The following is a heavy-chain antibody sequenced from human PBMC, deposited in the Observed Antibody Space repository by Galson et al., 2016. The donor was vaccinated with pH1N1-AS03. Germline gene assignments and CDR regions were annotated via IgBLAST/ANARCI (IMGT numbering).Heavy chain of an antibody. J-gene: IGHJ4*02. CDR2: GAI. D-gene: IGHD3-22*01. Sequence: GAIKYGEIFEGRLTPTRDKSTNTASLTLSALTSDDTAVYYCARDSGSGYYQTFDYWGQGTLVTVSS. V-gene: IGHV1-2*02. CDR3: ARDSGSGYYQTFDY.